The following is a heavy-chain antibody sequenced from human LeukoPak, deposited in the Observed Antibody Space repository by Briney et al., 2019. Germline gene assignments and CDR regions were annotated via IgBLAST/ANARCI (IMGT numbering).Heavy chain of an antibody. CDR2: IKQDGSEK. D-gene: IGHD5-18*01. Sequence: QPGGSLRLSGAASGFTFSTYWMNWLRQAPGKGLAWVANIKQDGSEKNYVDSVKGRFTISRDNAKNSLYLQMNSLRVEDTAVYYCARDLDSYGWCDYWGQGTLVSVSS. J-gene: IGHJ4*02. V-gene: IGHV3-7*01. CDR3: ARDLDSYGWCDY. CDR1: GFTFSTYW.